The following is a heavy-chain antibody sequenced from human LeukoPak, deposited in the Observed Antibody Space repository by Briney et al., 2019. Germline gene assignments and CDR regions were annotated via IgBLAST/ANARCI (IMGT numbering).Heavy chain of an antibody. CDR3: AKDSGDYLDYMDV. D-gene: IGHD4-17*01. CDR1: GFTFDDYA. V-gene: IGHV3-9*03. J-gene: IGHJ6*03. CDR2: ISWNSGSI. Sequence: GGSLRLSCAASGFTFDDYAMHWVRQAPGKGLEWVSGISWNSGSIGYADSVKGRLTISRDNAKNSLYLQMNSLRAEDMALYYCAKDSGDYLDYMDVWGKGTTVTVSS.